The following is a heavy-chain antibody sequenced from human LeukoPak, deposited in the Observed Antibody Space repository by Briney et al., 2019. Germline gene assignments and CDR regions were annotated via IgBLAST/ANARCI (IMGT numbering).Heavy chain of an antibody. D-gene: IGHD4-17*01. Sequence: ASVKVSCKASGFTFSAYYMNWVRQAPGQGLEWMGRINSNTGGTNYAQKFQGRVPMTRDTSISTAYMERSRLRSDDTAVYYCARNAREGYGDYSYFDPWGQGTLVSVSS. CDR3: ARNAREGYGDYSYFDP. J-gene: IGHJ5*02. CDR2: INSNTGGT. V-gene: IGHV1-2*06. CDR1: GFTFSAYY.